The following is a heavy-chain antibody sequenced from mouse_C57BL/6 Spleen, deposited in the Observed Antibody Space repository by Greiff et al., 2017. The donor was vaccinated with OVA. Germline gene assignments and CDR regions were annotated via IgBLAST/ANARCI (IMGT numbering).Heavy chain of an antibody. D-gene: IGHD2-9*01. CDR1: GYTFTSYW. CDR2: INPSNGGN. CDR3: AREGGAYYGYDEDYAMDY. J-gene: IGHJ4*01. V-gene: IGHV1-53*01. Sequence: QVQLQQPGTELVKPGASVKLSCKASGYTFTSYWMHWVKPRPGQGLEWIGNINPSNGGNNYTEKFKSKATLTVDKSSSTDYMQLSSLTSEDSSVYYCAREGGAYYGYDEDYAMDYWGQGTSVTVSS.